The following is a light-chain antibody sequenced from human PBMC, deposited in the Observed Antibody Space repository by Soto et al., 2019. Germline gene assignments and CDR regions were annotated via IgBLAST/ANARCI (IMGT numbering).Light chain of an antibody. CDR3: QQYNNWPHWT. J-gene: IGKJ1*01. CDR2: GAS. V-gene: IGKV3-15*01. CDR1: QSVRSN. Sequence: EIVMTQSPATLSVSPGERATLSCRASQSVRSNLAWYQQKPGQAPRLLIYGASTRSTGIPARFSGSGSGTEFTLTISSLQSEDFAVYYCQQYNNWPHWTFGQGIKVEIK.